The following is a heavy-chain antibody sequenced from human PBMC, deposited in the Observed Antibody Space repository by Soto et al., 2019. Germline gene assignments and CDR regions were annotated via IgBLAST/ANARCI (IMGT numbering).Heavy chain of an antibody. CDR2: IYDTGISGYTPST. Sequence: ETLSLTCTVSGGSITSSYWSWIRRPPGKGLEWIAYIYDTGISGYTPSTSYNPSLKSRVTMSVDTSKSQFSLKLTSVTAADTAVYYCARGEDAFFYYGLGVWGQGITVTVSS. V-gene: IGHV4-59*01. J-gene: IGHJ6*02. CDR3: ARGEDAFFYYGLGV. CDR1: GGSITSSY.